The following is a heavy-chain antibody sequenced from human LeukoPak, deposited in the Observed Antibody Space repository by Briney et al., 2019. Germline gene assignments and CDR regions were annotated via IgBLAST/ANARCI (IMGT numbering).Heavy chain of an antibody. CDR1: GGSISSGDYY. CDR2: IYYSGST. J-gene: IGHJ4*02. Sequence: SETLSLTCTVSGGSISSGDYYWSWIRQPPGKGLEWIGYIYYSGSTYYNPSLKSRVTISVDTSKNQFSLKLSSVTAADTAVYYCAIGGHDYGDLSLGYWGQGTLVTVS. D-gene: IGHD4-17*01. CDR3: AIGGHDYGDLSLGY. V-gene: IGHV4-30-4*01.